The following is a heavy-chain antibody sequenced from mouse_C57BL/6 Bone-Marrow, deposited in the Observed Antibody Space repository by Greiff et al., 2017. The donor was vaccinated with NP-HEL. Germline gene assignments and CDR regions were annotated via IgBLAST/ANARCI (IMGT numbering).Heavy chain of an antibody. J-gene: IGHJ3*01. CDR3: ANRAWFAY. Sequence: QVHVKQSGAELAKPGASVKLSCKASGYTFTSYWMHWVKQRPGQGLEWIGYINPSSGYTKYNQKFKGKATLTADKSSSTAYMQLSSLTYEDSSVYYCANRAWFAYWGQGTLVTVSA. CDR1: GYTFTSYW. V-gene: IGHV1-7*01. CDR2: INPSSGYT.